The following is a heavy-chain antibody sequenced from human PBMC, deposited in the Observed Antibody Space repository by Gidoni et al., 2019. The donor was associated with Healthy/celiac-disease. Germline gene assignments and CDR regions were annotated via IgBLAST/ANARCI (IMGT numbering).Heavy chain of an antibody. Sequence: EVQLLESGGGLVQPGGSLRLSCAASGFTFRSYAMSWVRQAPGKGLEWVSAISGSGGSTYYADSVKGRFTISRDNSKNTLYLQMNSLRAEDTAVYYCAKDPGDGYNYEYFQHWGQGTLVTVSS. CDR3: AKDPGDGYNYEYFQH. CDR1: GFTFRSYA. CDR2: ISGSGGST. V-gene: IGHV3-23*01. J-gene: IGHJ1*01. D-gene: IGHD5-12*01.